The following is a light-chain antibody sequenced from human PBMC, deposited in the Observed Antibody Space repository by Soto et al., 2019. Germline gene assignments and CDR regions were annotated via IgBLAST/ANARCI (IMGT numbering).Light chain of an antibody. CDR2: GAS. Sequence: EIVLTQSPGTLSLSPGERATLSCRASQSISSSYIAWYQQNPGQAPRLLIHGASNRATGIPDRFSGSGSETDFTLTISRLEPEDFAVYFCQQYGRSPPFTFGQGTKVEIK. CDR3: QQYGRSPPFT. CDR1: QSISSSY. V-gene: IGKV3-20*01. J-gene: IGKJ2*01.